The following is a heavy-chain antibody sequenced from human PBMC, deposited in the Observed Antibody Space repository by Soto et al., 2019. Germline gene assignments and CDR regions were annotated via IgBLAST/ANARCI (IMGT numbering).Heavy chain of an antibody. CDR1: GYTFTNYA. CDR2: VNTYNGNP. D-gene: IGHD6-13*01. CDR3: VRAAQSSTTWHRSAS. Sequence: QVQLVQSGGELKKPGASVKVSCKASGYTFTNYAISWVRQAPGRGLEWMGWVNTYNGNPTYAQIIQGRVTTTTDTTTGTPHMQLRSLEPDNSAIYSCVRAAQSSTTWHRSASWGQRTLVNVS. V-gene: IGHV1-18*01. J-gene: IGHJ5*02.